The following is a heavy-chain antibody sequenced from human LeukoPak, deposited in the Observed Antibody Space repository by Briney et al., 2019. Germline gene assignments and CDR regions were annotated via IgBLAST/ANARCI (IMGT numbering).Heavy chain of an antibody. Sequence: SETLSLTCTVSGGSISSYYWSWIRQPAGKGLERIGRIYTSGSTNYNPSLKSRVTMSVDTSKNQFSLKLSSVTAADTAVYYCARGYYDFWSGPPLRARLNAFDIWGQGTMVTVSS. D-gene: IGHD3-3*01. V-gene: IGHV4-4*07. J-gene: IGHJ3*02. CDR2: IYTSGST. CDR1: GGSISSYY. CDR3: ARGYYDFWSGPPLRARLNAFDI.